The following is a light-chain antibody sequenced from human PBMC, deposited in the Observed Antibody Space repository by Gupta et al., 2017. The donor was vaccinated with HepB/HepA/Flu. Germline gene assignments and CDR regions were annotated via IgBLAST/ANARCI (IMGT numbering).Light chain of an antibody. V-gene: IGKV3-20*01. J-gene: IGKJ2*01. CDR2: AAY. Sequence: IVLPQPLGPLSLSPGERATLSCRVGQSVNSRDLAWYQQRRGQAPRVLIYAAYSRATGIPDRFSGSGSGTDFTLTISTLEPEDFAVYYCQLYSGSPPRYTFGQGTNLEI. CDR3: QLYSGSPPRYT. CDR1: QSVNSRD.